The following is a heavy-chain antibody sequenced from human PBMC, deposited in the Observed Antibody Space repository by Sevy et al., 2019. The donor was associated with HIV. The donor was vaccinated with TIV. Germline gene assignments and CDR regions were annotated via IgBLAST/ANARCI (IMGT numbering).Heavy chain of an antibody. Sequence: GGSLRLSCTVSGFIFSRYSMNWVRQAPGKGLEWISYTSGNSGAIYYPDSVKGRFTVSRDNANNALFLQMSSLKYDDTAVYYCARGPDCGGDCDVGFYYPLDVWGQGTTVTVSS. CDR3: ARGPDCGGDCDVGFYYPLDV. CDR1: GFIFSRYS. J-gene: IGHJ6*02. V-gene: IGHV3-48*02. D-gene: IGHD2-21*02. CDR2: TSGNSGAI.